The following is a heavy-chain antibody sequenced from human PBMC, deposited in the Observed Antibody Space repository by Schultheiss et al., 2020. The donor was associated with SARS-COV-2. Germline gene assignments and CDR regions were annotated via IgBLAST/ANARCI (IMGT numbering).Heavy chain of an antibody. D-gene: IGHD3-3*01. J-gene: IGHJ4*02. CDR2: ISSSGSTI. CDR3: ARAPYYDFWSGYFYFDY. V-gene: IGHV3-48*03. CDR1: GFTFSSYE. Sequence: GESLKISCAASGFTFSSYEMNWVRQAPGKGLEWVSYISSSGSTIYYADSVKGRFTISRDNAKNSLYLQMNSLRAEDTAVYYCARAPYYDFWSGYFYFDYWGQGTLVTVSS.